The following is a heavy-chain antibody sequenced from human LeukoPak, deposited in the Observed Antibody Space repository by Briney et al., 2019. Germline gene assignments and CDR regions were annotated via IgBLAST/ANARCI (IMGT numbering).Heavy chain of an antibody. CDR2: INPTGGST. CDR3: ARTAARRFDY. D-gene: IGHD6-6*01. J-gene: IGHJ4*02. Sequence: ASVKVSCKASGYTFTSYYMHWVRQAPGQGLEWMGIINPTGGSTTYAQKFQGRVTMTRDTSTSTVYMELSSLRSDDTAVYYCARTAARRFDYRGQGTLVTVSS. CDR1: GYTFTSYY. V-gene: IGHV1-46*01.